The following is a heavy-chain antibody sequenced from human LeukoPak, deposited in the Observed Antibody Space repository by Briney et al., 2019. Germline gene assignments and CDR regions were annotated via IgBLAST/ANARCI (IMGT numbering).Heavy chain of an antibody. J-gene: IGHJ4*02. V-gene: IGHV3-66*01. Sequence: GGSLRLSCAASGFTVSSNYMSWVRQAPGKGLEWVSVIYSGGSTYYADSVKGRFTISRDNSKNTLYLQMNSLRAEDTAVYYCARAGDRSSFFSVFGDYWGQGTLVTVSS. CDR3: ARAGDRSSFFSVFGDY. CDR2: IYSGGST. CDR1: GFTVSSNY. D-gene: IGHD3-22*01.